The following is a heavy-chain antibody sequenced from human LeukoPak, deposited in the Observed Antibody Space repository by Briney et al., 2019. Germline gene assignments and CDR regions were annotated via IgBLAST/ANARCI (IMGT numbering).Heavy chain of an antibody. CDR1: GGSISTPGYY. CDR2: LYHSGST. J-gene: IGHJ4*02. V-gene: IGHV4-39*01. D-gene: IGHD2-21*02. Sequence: SETLSLTCTVSGGSISTPGYYWGWIRQPPGKGLEWIGSLYHSGSTYYKPSLKSRAAISVDKSKNQCSLKLRSVTAADTAVYYCARHTLATVTDPSFDYWGQGTLVTVSS. CDR3: ARHTLATVTDPSFDY.